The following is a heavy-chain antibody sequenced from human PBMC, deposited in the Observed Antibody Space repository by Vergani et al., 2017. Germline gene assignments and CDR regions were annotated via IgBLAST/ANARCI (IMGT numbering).Heavy chain of an antibody. Sequence: QVHLQQRGAGVLKPSETLSLTCGVIGGSLSGYFWSWIRQSPGRGLAWIGEITAIGSAKYSPSAPSRVTISVDTSRGEFTLTVTSVTAADTGLYFCASRRPRLNLGSKSNAGTFDSWGQGTLVTVSS. CDR2: ITAIGSA. J-gene: IGHJ4*02. CDR3: ASRRPRLNLGSKSNAGTFDS. D-gene: IGHD3-10*01. CDR1: GGSLSGYF. V-gene: IGHV4-34*02.